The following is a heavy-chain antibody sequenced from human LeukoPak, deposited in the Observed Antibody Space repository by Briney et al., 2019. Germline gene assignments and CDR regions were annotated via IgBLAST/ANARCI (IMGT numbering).Heavy chain of an antibody. CDR1: GGTFSSYA. CDR3: ATDIKGLWVGGFSD. Sequence: GASVKVSCKASGGTFSSYAISWVRQAPGQGLEWMGGIIPIFGTANYAQKFQGRVTITADKSTSTAYMELSSLRSEDTAVYYCATDIKGLWVGGFSDWGQGTLVTVSS. J-gene: IGHJ4*02. CDR2: IIPIFGTA. D-gene: IGHD3-10*01. V-gene: IGHV1-69*06.